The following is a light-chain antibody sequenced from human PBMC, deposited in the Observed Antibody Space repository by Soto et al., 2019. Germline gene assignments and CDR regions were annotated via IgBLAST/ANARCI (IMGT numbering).Light chain of an antibody. J-gene: IGKJ1*01. Sequence: EIMVRQTLPTLSVSPGERGTLSCRASLSVSSSVAWYQQRPGQAPRLLIYDTSTRAPGIAARFSGSGSGTEFTLTISSLQSEDVAVYYCQQYVHWPPGTFGQGTNVDIK. CDR1: LSVSSS. V-gene: IGKV3-15*01. CDR3: QQYVHWPPGT. CDR2: DTS.